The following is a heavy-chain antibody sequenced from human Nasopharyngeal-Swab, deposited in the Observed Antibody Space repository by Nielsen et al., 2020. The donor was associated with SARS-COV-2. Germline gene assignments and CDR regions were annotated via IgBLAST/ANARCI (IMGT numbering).Heavy chain of an antibody. Sequence: GESLKISCAASGFPFSSYGMHWVRPAPGKGLEWVAFIRYDGSNKYYADSVKGRFTISRDNSKNTLYLQMNSLRAEDTAVYYCAKDGDRDGYGNFCLDYWGQGTLVTVSS. J-gene: IGHJ4*02. CDR1: GFPFSSYG. CDR3: AKDGDRDGYGNFCLDY. D-gene: IGHD5-24*01. CDR2: IRYDGSNK. V-gene: IGHV3-30*02.